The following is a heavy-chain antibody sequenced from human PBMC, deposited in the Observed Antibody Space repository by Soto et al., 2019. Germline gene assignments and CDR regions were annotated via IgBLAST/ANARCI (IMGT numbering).Heavy chain of an antibody. CDR2: INPIVSMS. Sequence: ASVKVSCKASGYTFTSYVMSWVRQAPGLGLEWVGRINPIVSMSNYAQKFQGRVSMTADKSTSTAYMELRSLRSDDTAMYFCAASYGSGYRAFDYWGQGALVTSPQ. CDR3: AASYGSGYRAFDY. J-gene: IGHJ4*02. V-gene: IGHV1-69*04. D-gene: IGHD3-10*01. CDR1: GYTFTSYV.